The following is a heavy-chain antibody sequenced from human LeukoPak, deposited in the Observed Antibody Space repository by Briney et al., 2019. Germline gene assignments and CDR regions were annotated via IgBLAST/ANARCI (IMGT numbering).Heavy chain of an antibody. CDR2: TYYRSKWYN. D-gene: IGHD4-17*01. CDR1: GDSVSSNSAA. Sequence: SQTLSLTCAISGDSVSSNSAAWHWIRQSPSRGLEWLGRTYYRSKWYNDYAVSVKSRITINPDTSKNQFSLQLNSVTPEDTAVYYCARETWDGDYDLEPTFDYWGQGTLVTVSS. V-gene: IGHV6-1*01. CDR3: ARETWDGDYDLEPTFDY. J-gene: IGHJ4*02.